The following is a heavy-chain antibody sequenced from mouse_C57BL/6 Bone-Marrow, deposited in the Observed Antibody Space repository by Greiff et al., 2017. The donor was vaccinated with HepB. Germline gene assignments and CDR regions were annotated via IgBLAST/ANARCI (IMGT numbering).Heavy chain of an antibody. J-gene: IGHJ2*01. V-gene: IGHV5-4*01. Sequence: EVQGVESGGGLVKPGGSLKLSCAASGFTFSSYAMSWVRQTPEKRLEWVATISDGGSYTYYPDNVKGRFTISRDNAKNNLYLQMSHLKSEDTAMYYCALGQLRLYYFDYWGQGTTLTVSS. CDR2: ISDGGSYT. CDR3: ALGQLRLYYFDY. CDR1: GFTFSSYA. D-gene: IGHD3-2*02.